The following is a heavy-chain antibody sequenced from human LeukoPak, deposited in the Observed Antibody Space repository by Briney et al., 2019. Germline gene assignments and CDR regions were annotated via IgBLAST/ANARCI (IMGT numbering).Heavy chain of an antibody. Sequence: ASVKVSCKASGYTFTSYGISWVRQAPGQGLEWMGWISAYNGNTNYAQKLQGRVTMTTDTSTSTAYMELSSLRSEDTAVYYCARARDYYGSGSYETWGQGTLVTVSS. CDR2: ISAYNGNT. CDR3: ARARDYYGSGSYET. D-gene: IGHD3-10*01. CDR1: GYTFTSYG. J-gene: IGHJ5*02. V-gene: IGHV1-18*01.